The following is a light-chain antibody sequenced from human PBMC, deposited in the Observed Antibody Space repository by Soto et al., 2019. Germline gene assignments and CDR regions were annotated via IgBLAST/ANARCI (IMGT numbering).Light chain of an antibody. CDR2: DAS. Sequence: EVVLTQSPATLSLSPGERATLSCRASQSVDPYLAWYQQKPGQPPRLLIYDASNRAPGIPARLSGSGSGTDFTLTITTLEPEDFAVNYCQQRSNWPPWTFGPGTKV. J-gene: IGKJ3*01. CDR1: QSVDPY. CDR3: QQRSNWPPWT. V-gene: IGKV3-11*01.